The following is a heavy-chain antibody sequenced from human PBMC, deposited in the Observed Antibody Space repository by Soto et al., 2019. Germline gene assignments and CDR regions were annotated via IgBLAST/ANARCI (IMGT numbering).Heavy chain of an antibody. Sequence: GGSLRLSCAASGFTFSSYAMSWVRQAPGKGLEWVSAISGSGGSTYYADSVKGRFTISRDNSKNTLYLQMNSLRAEDTAVYYCATGAYCSGGSCYTDVWGQGTTVTVSS. CDR1: GFTFSSYA. CDR3: ATGAYCSGGSCYTDV. V-gene: IGHV3-23*01. D-gene: IGHD2-15*01. CDR2: ISGSGGST. J-gene: IGHJ6*03.